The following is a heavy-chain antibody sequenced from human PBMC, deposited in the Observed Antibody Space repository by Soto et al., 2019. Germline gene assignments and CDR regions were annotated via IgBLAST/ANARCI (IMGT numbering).Heavy chain of an antibody. J-gene: IGHJ4*02. CDR2: IYHSGST. CDR1: GGSISSGGYS. Sequence: LQLQESGSGLGKPSQTLSLTCAGSGGSISSGGYSWSWNRQPPGKGLEWIGYIYHSGSTYYNPSLKSRVTLSVDRSKNQFSLKLISVTAADTAVYYCARVHTHWGQGTLVTVSS. CDR3: ARVHTH. V-gene: IGHV4-30-2*01.